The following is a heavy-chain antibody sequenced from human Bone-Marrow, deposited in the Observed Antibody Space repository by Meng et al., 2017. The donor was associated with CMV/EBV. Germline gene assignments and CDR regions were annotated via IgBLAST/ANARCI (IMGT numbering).Heavy chain of an antibody. CDR1: GFTFSSYG. D-gene: IGHD6-19*01. CDR2: LRYDGSNK. V-gene: IGHV3-30*02. J-gene: IGHJ4*02. Sequence: GESLKISCAASGFTFSSYGLHWVRQAPGKGLEWVAFLRYDGSNKYYADSVKGRFTISRDNSKNTLYLQMNSLRAEDTSVYYCAKAVIAVAGTFDYWGQGTLVTVSS. CDR3: AKAVIAVAGTFDY.